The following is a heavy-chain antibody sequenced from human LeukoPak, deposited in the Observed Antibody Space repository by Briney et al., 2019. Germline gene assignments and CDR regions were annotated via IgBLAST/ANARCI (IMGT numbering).Heavy chain of an antibody. Sequence: ASVKVSCKASGYTFTSYAMHWVRQAPGQRLEWMRWINAGNGNTKYSQKFQGRVTITRDTSASTAYMELSSLRSEDTAVYYCARDLAGELLPALGYWGQATLVTVSS. CDR3: ARDLAGELLPALGY. CDR2: INAGNGNT. J-gene: IGHJ4*02. V-gene: IGHV1-3*01. D-gene: IGHD1-26*01. CDR1: GYTFTSYA.